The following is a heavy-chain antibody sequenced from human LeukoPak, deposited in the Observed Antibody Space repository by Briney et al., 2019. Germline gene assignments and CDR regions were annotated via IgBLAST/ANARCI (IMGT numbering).Heavy chain of an antibody. CDR3: AKATVVPAAIDYYYYYMDV. Sequence: GGSLRLSCAASGFTFSSYSMNWVRQAPGKGLEWVSSISSSSSYIYYADSVEGRFTISRDNAKNSLYLQMNSLRAEDTAVYYCAKATVVPAAIDYYYYYMDVWGKGTTVTVSS. V-gene: IGHV3-21*06. J-gene: IGHJ6*03. CDR2: ISSSSSYI. D-gene: IGHD2-2*02. CDR1: GFTFSSYS.